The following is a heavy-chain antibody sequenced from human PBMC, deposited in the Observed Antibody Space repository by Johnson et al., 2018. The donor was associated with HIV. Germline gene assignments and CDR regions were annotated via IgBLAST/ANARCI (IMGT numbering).Heavy chain of an antibody. CDR1: GFTFSSYG. CDR3: ARGGLLSPDAFDI. D-gene: IGHD2-21*02. Sequence: QEKLVESGGGVVQPGRSLRLSCAASGFTFSSYGMHWVRQAPGKGLEWVAFIRYDGTNKYYADSVKGRFTISRDTSKNTLYLQMNSLRAEDTAVYYCARGGLLSPDAFDIWGQGTMVTVSS. J-gene: IGHJ3*02. CDR2: IRYDGTNK. V-gene: IGHV3-30*02.